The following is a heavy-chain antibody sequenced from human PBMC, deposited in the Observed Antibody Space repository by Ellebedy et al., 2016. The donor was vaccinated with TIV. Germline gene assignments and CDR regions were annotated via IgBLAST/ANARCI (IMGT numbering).Heavy chain of an antibody. J-gene: IGHJ5*02. CDR1: GYTFTSYG. D-gene: IGHD1-26*01. CDR3: ARDYEWRWELPRNNWFDP. CDR2: ISAYNGNT. Sequence: AASVKVSCKASGYTFTSYGISWVRQAPGQGLEWMGWISAYNGNTKYAQKLQGRVTMTTDTSTSTAYMELRSLGSDDTAVYYCARDYEWRWELPRNNWFDPWGQGTLVTVSS. V-gene: IGHV1-18*04.